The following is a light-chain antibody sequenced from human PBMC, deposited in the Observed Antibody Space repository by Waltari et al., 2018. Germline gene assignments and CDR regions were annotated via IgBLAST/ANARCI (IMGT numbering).Light chain of an antibody. CDR2: RAS. V-gene: IGKV3-20*01. J-gene: IGKJ1*01. CDR3: QQHGTLPAT. Sequence: IVLTQSPGTASLSPGERVTLSCRASQSVGSSSVVWYQQKPGQAPRRVIYRASRRATGIPDRFSGSGSGTDFSLTISRLEPEDFAVYYCQQHGTLPATFGQGTKVEIK. CDR1: QSVGSSS.